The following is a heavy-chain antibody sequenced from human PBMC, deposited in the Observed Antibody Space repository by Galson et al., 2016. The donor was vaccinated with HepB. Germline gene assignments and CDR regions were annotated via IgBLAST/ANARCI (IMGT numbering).Heavy chain of an antibody. J-gene: IGHJ3*01. CDR2: IKQDGSER. Sequence: SLRLSCAASEFSFSGYWMSWVRQAPGKGLEWVANIKQDGSERYYVDSVKGRFTISRDNAKNLLFLEVNSLRAEDTAVYFCAREVLFTDAFDLWGQGTMVNV. CDR3: AREVLFTDAFDL. CDR1: EFSFSGYW. V-gene: IGHV3-7*01. D-gene: IGHD4/OR15-4a*01.